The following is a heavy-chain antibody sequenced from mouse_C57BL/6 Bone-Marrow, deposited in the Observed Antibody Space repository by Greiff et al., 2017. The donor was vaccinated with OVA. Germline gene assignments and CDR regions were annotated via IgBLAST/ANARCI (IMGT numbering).Heavy chain of an antibody. CDR1: GFTFSSYA. CDR2: ISSGGGYI. J-gene: IGHJ4*01. V-gene: IGHV5-9-1*02. D-gene: IGHD1-1*01. CDR3: TRLRDTMDY. Sequence: EVKLMESGEGLVKPGGSLKLSCAASGFTFSSYAMSWVRQTPEKRLEWVAYISSGGGYIYYADTVKGRFTISRDNARNTLYLQMSSLKSEDTAMYYCTRLRDTMDYWGQGTSVTVSS.